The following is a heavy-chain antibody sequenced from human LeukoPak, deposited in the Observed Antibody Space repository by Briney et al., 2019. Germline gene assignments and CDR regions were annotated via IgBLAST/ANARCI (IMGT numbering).Heavy chain of an antibody. V-gene: IGHV4-59*08. D-gene: IGHD6-19*01. CDR2: IYYSGST. J-gene: IGHJ6*02. Sequence: SETLSLTCTVSGGSISSYYWSWIRQPPGKGLEWIGYIYYSGSTNYNPSLKSRVTISVDTSKNQLSLKLSSVTAADTAVYYCARHMERIAVAGTYFYYYGMDVWGQGTTVTVSS. CDR1: GGSISSYY. CDR3: ARHMERIAVAGTYFYYYGMDV.